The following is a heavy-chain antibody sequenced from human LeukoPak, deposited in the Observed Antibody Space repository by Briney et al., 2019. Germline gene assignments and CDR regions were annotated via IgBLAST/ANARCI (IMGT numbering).Heavy chain of an antibody. D-gene: IGHD3-22*01. J-gene: IGHJ6*02. Sequence: PSETLSLTCTVSGGPISSGSYYWGWIRQPPGKGLEWIGGIYYSGITYYNPSLKSRVTISVDTSKNQFSLKLSSVTAADTAVYYCARDSNYYDSSGYYYSPADGMDVWGQGTTVTVSS. CDR2: IYYSGIT. CDR1: GGPISSGSYY. CDR3: ARDSNYYDSSGYYYSPADGMDV. V-gene: IGHV4-39*07.